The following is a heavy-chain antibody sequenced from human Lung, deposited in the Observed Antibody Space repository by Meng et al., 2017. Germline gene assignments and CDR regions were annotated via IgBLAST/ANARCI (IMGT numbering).Heavy chain of an antibody. D-gene: IGHD6-6*01. V-gene: IGHV1-2*06. CDR2: MNPNSSDT. Sequence: QVQLVQSGAEVKRPGASVRVSCKASGYTFTDYYMQWVRQAPGQGLEWMGRMNPNSSDTKYAQKFQGRATMTGYTSISTAYMELSRLTSDDTAVYYCAREGGSSSHFDYWGQGTLVTVSS. CDR3: AREGGSSSHFDY. J-gene: IGHJ4*02. CDR1: GYTFTDYY.